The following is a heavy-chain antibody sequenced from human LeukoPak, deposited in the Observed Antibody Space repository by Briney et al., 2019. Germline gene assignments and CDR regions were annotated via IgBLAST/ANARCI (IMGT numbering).Heavy chain of an antibody. CDR2: IRSKAYGGTT. Sequence: GGSLGLSCTASGFTFGDYAMSWVRQAPGKGLEWVGFIRSKAYGGTTEYAASVKGRFTISRDDSKSIAYLQMNGLKTEDTAVYYCTRDTYYDFWSGYLDYWGQGTLVTVSS. CDR3: TRDTYYDFWSGYLDY. V-gene: IGHV3-49*04. D-gene: IGHD3-3*01. J-gene: IGHJ4*02. CDR1: GFTFGDYA.